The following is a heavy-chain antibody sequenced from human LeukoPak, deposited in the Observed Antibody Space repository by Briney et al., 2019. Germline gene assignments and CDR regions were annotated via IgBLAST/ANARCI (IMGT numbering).Heavy chain of an antibody. Sequence: GGSLRLSCAASGFTFSSYAMSWVRQAPGKGLEWVSTISGSGSRTYYADSVKGRFTISRDNSENTLYLQLNSLRAEDTALYYCAKTYADATFDYWGQGNLVTVSS. D-gene: IGHD4-17*01. CDR3: AKTYADATFDY. CDR2: ISGSGSRT. CDR1: GFTFSSYA. V-gene: IGHV3-23*01. J-gene: IGHJ4*02.